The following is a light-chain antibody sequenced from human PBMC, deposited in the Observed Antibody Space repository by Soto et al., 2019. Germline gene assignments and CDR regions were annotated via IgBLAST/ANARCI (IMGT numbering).Light chain of an antibody. J-gene: IGKJ4*01. V-gene: IGKV1-39*01. Sequence: DIQMTQSPSSLSASVRDEVTITCRASQSIGIFLNWYQQKPGKAPQLLIYTASSLPSGVPSRFSASGSGTDFTLTIRSLQPEDFATYYCQQTYSLVTFGGGTKVEIK. CDR3: QQTYSLVT. CDR2: TAS. CDR1: QSIGIF.